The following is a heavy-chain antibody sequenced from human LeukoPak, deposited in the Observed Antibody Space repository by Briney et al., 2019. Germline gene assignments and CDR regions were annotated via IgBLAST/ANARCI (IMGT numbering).Heavy chain of an antibody. Sequence: SETLSLTCTVSGGSISSYYWSWIRQPPGKGLEWIGYIYYSGNTDYNPSFKSRVTMSADTSKNQFSLRLRSVTAADTAVYYCARDFPRFGSMDVWGKGTTVTVSS. V-gene: IGHV4-59*01. CDR2: IYYSGNT. J-gene: IGHJ6*03. CDR3: ARDFPRFGSMDV. D-gene: IGHD3-3*01. CDR1: GGSISSYY.